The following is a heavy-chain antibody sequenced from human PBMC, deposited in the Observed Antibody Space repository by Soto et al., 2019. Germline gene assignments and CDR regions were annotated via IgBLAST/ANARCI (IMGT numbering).Heavy chain of an antibody. V-gene: IGHV1-18*04. CDR1: GYTLTSYG. CDR2: ISAYNGNT. D-gene: IGHD3-3*01. Sequence: ASVKVSCKASGYTLTSYGISWVRQAPGQGLEWMGWISAYNGNTNYAQKLQGRVTMTTDTSTSTAYMELRSLRSDDTAVYYCARSGRITIFGVVTTSYYYYGMDVWGQGTTVTVSS. CDR3: ARSGRITIFGVVTTSYYYYGMDV. J-gene: IGHJ6*02.